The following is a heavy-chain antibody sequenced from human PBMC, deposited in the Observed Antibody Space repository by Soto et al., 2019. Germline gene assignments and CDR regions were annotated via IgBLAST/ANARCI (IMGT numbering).Heavy chain of an antibody. Sequence: PGGSLRLSCAASGFTFSSYALNWVRQAPGRGLEWVSSISGSGGTIYYADSVKGRFTISRDNAKNTLFLQMNSLRAEDAAIYYCAMSPKVISYSFDYWGQGSLVTVSS. CDR2: ISGSGGTI. V-gene: IGHV3-23*01. CDR1: GFTFSSYA. CDR3: AMSPKVISYSFDY. J-gene: IGHJ4*01. D-gene: IGHD3-22*01.